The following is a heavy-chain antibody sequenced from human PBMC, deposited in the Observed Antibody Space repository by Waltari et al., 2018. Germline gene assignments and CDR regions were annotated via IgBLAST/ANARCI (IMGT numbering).Heavy chain of an antibody. CDR2: IYYSGST. V-gene: IGHV4-59*11. CDR3: ARHERYFDWPAGFEP. D-gene: IGHD3-9*01. Sequence: QVQLQESGPGLVKPSETLSLTCTVSGGSISSHYWSWIRQPPGKGLEWIGYIYYSGSTNYNPSLKSRVTISVDTSKNQFSLKLSSVTAADTAVYYCARHERYFDWPAGFEPWGQGTLVTVSS. CDR1: GGSISSHY. J-gene: IGHJ5*02.